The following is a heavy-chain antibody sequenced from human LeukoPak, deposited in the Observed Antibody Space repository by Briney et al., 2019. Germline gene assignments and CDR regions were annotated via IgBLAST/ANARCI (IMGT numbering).Heavy chain of an antibody. D-gene: IGHD2-21*02. Sequence: SETLSLTCTVSGGSISSYYWSWIRQPPGKGLEWIGYIYYSGSTNYNPSLTSRVTISVDTSKNQFSLKLSSVTAADTAVYYCARTIGDGMGGDVFDIWGQGTMVTVSS. CDR3: ARTIGDGMGGDVFDI. J-gene: IGHJ3*02. CDR2: IYYSGST. V-gene: IGHV4-59*01. CDR1: GGSISSYY.